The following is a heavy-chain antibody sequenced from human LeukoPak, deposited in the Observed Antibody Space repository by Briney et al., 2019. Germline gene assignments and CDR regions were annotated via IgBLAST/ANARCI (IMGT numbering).Heavy chain of an antibody. D-gene: IGHD6-19*01. CDR1: GFTLSNYA. J-gene: IGHJ4*02. CDR3: AAGYTTGWYVRYFDY. CDR2: ISGSGGST. V-gene: IGHV3-23*01. Sequence: GGYLRLSCVASGFTLSNYAMSWVRQAPGKGLEWVSSISGSGGSTYQAENVKGRFTISRDNSKNALYLQMNSLRDEDTAIYYCAAGYTTGWYVRYFDYWGQGTLVTVSS.